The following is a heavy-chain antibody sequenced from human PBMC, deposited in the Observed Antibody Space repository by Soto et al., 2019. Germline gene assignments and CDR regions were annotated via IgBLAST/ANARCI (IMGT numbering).Heavy chain of an antibody. V-gene: IGHV3-9*01. CDR3: AKDRGPCSGNKCSSLYYYYGMDV. CDR2: VSWNSEIV. J-gene: IGHJ6*02. CDR1: GFKFGDYA. Sequence: GGSLRLSCEASGFKFGDYAMHWVRQAPGKGLEWVSGVSWNSEIVGYADSVKGRFTISRDNAKNSLYLEMNSLRTEDTALYYCAKDRGPCSGNKCSSLYYYYGMDVWGQGTTVPVP. D-gene: IGHD2-15*01.